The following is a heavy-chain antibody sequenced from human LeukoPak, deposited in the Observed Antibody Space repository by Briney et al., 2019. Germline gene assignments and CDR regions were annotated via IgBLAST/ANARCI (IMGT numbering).Heavy chain of an antibody. CDR2: ISTSSNYI. J-gene: IGHJ5*02. Sequence: GGPLRLSCAASGFTFSGYSMNWVRQAPGKGLEWVSSISTSSNYIYYADSMKGRFTISRDNAKNSLYLQMNSLRPEDTAVYYCARGVVVVPAADNWFDPWGQGTLVTVSS. D-gene: IGHD2-2*01. CDR1: GFTFSGYS. CDR3: ARGVVVVPAADNWFDP. V-gene: IGHV3-21*01.